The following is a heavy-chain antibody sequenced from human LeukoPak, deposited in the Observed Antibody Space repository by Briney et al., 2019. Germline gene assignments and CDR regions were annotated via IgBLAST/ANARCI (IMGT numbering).Heavy chain of an antibody. CDR1: GGTFSSYA. CDR3: AREPYGSGSQPVDY. CDR2: IIPIFGTA. Sequence: GSSVKFSCKASGGTFSSYAISWVRQAPGQGLEWMGRIIPIFGTANYAQKFQGRVTITTDESTSTAYMELSSLRSEDTAVYYCAREPYGSGSQPVDYWGQGTLVTVSS. V-gene: IGHV1-69*05. D-gene: IGHD3-10*01. J-gene: IGHJ4*02.